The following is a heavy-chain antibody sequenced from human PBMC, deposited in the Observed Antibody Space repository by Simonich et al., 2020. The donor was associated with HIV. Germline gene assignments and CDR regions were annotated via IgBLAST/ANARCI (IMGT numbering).Heavy chain of an antibody. Sequence: QVQLQQWGAGLLKPSETLSLTCAVYGGSFSGYYWNWIRQPPGKGLEWIGEINHRGSTNHNPSLMSRVTISVDTSKNQFSLRLSAVTAADTAVYYCARGVDLYDSSPRGFDYWAREPWSPSPQ. CDR3: ARGVDLYDSSPRGFDY. CDR1: GGSFSGYY. D-gene: IGHD3-22*01. CDR2: INHRGST. J-gene: IGHJ4*02. V-gene: IGHV4-34*01.